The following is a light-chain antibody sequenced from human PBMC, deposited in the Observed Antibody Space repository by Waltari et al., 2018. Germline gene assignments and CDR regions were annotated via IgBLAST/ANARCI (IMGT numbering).Light chain of an antibody. Sequence: QLVLTQSPSASASLGAPVKLTCTLSRGPSSSAIAWPQQQPEKGPRYLMKLNSDGSHNKGDGIPDRFSGSSSGAERYLTISSLQSEDEADYYCQTWGDGTVVFGGGTKLTVL. J-gene: IGLJ2*01. CDR2: LNSDGSH. CDR3: QTWGDGTVV. V-gene: IGLV4-69*01. CDR1: RGPSSSA.